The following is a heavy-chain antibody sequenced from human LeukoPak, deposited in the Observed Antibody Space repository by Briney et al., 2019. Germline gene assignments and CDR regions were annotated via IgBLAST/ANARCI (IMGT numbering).Heavy chain of an antibody. J-gene: IGHJ5*02. V-gene: IGHV4-39*07. CDR1: GGSISSSSYY. Sequence: SETLSLTCTVSGGSISSSSYYWGWIRQPPGKGLEWIGSIYYSGSTYYNPSLKSRVTISVDTSKNQFSLKLSSVTAADTAVYYCARDVRIDYGPWFDPWGQGTLVAVSS. CDR3: ARDVRIDYGPWFDP. CDR2: IYYSGST. D-gene: IGHD4-17*01.